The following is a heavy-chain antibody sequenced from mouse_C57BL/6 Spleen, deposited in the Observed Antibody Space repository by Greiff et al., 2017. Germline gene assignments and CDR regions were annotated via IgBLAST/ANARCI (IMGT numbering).Heavy chain of an antibody. J-gene: IGHJ1*03. CDR3: ANNYYGSSYDWYFDV. D-gene: IGHD1-1*01. CDR2: IYPGDGDT. Sequence: VQLQESGAELVKPGASVKISCKASGYAFSSYWMNWVKQRPGKGLEWIGQIYPGDGDTNYNGKFKGKATLTADKSSSTAYMQLSSLTSEDSAVYFGANNYYGSSYDWYFDVWGTGTTVTVSS. CDR1: GYAFSSYW. V-gene: IGHV1-80*01.